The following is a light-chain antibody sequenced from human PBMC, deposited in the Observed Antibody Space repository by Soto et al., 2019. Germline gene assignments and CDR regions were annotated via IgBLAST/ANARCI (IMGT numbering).Light chain of an antibody. J-gene: IGKJ1*01. CDR2: QLS. CDR1: QSLLDSDDGNTY. CDR3: MQRIEFTRT. V-gene: IGKV2-40*01. Sequence: DIVMTQTPLSLPVTPGEPASISWRSSQSLLDSDDGNTYLDWYLQKPGQSPQLLIYQLSYRASGVPDRFSGSGSGTDFTLKISKVEAEDVGVYYCMQRIEFTRTFGQGTKVEIK.